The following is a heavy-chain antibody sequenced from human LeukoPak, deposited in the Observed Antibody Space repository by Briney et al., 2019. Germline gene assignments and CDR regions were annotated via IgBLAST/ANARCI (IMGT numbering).Heavy chain of an antibody. CDR3: ARQKWLVEWFDP. D-gene: IGHD6-19*01. J-gene: IGHJ5*02. CDR2: IYYSGST. V-gene: IGHV4-39*01. CDR1: GGSISSSSYY. Sequence: PSETLSLTCTVSGGSISSSSYYWGWIRQPPGKGLEWIGSIYYSGSTYYNPSLKSRVTISVDTSKNQFSLKLSSVTAADTAVYYCARQKWLVEWFDPWGQGTLVTVSS.